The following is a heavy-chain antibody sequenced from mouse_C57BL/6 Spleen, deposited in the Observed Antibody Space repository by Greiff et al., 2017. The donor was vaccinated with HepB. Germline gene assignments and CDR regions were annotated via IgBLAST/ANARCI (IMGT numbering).Heavy chain of an antibody. CDR1: GYTFTSYD. J-gene: IGHJ3*01. V-gene: IGHV1-85*01. Sequence: QVQLKQSGPELVKPGASVKLSCTASGYTFTSYDINWVKQRPGQGLEWIGWIYPRDGSTKYNEKFKGKATLTVDTSSSTAYMELNSLTSEDSAVYFCARKSYGSSLGAWFAYWGQGTLVTVSA. CDR2: IYPRDGST. CDR3: ARKSYGSSLGAWFAY. D-gene: IGHD1-1*01.